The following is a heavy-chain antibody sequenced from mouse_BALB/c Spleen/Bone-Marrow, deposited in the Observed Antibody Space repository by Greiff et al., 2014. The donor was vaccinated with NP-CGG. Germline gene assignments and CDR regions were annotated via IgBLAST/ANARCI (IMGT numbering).Heavy chain of an antibody. J-gene: IGHJ3*01. D-gene: IGHD2-1*01. CDR1: GYAFTNYL. Sequence: QVQLQQSGAELVRPGTSVKVSCKASGYAFTNYLIEWVKQRPGQGLEWIGVINPGSGGTNYNEKFKGKATLTAEKSSSTAYMQLSSLTSDDSAVYFCARRDGNYAWFAYWGQGTLVTVSA. V-gene: IGHV1-54*03. CDR2: INPGSGGT. CDR3: ARRDGNYAWFAY.